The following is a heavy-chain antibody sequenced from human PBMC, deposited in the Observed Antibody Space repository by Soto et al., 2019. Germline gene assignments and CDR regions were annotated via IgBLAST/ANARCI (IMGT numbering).Heavy chain of an antibody. Sequence: QVQLQQWGAGLLKPSETLSLTCAVYGGSFSGYYWSWIRQPPGKGLEWIGEINHSGSTNYNPSLKGRVTLSVDTPKNQFALKLSSVTAADTAVYYCAGGESATGSVLRYFDLWGRGTLVTVSS. V-gene: IGHV4-34*01. CDR3: AGGESATGSVLRYFDL. CDR2: INHSGST. CDR1: GGSFSGYY. J-gene: IGHJ2*01.